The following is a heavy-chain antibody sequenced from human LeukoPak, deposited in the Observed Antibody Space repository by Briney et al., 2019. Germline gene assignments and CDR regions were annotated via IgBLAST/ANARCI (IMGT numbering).Heavy chain of an antibody. CDR1: GVTVNSTY. V-gene: IGHV3-66*02. D-gene: IGHD2-15*01. CDR2: IYSGDST. J-gene: IGHJ3*02. CDR3: AIEEVAATLAFDI. Sequence: GSLILSCAASGVTVNSTYLTWVRRDAGKGLVGFSGIYSGDSTYYADSVKGRFTISRDNSKNTLYIQMNSLRPEDTAVYYCAIEEVAATLAFDIWGQGTMVTVSS.